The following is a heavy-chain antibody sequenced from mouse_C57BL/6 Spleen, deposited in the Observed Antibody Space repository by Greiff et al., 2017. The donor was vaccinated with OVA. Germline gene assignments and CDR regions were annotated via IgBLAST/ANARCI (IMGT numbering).Heavy chain of an antibody. D-gene: IGHD1-2*01. CDR3: ASQGGCYGGGFAY. Sequence: DVHLVESGGGLVKPGGSLKLSCAASGFTFSSYTMSWVRQTPEKRLEWVATISGGGGNTYYPDSVKGRFTISRDNAKNTLYLQMSSLRSEDAALYYCASQGGCYGGGFAYWGQGTLVTVSA. V-gene: IGHV5-9*01. CDR2: ISGGGGNT. CDR1: GFTFSSYT. J-gene: IGHJ3*01.